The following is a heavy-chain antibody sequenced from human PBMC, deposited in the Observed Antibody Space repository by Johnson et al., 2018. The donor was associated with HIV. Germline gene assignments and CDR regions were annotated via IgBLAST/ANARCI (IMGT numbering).Heavy chain of an antibody. CDR1: GFTFSSYA. Sequence: VQLVESGGGLVKPGGSLRLSCGASGFTFSSYAMHWVRQAPGKGLEWVAVISYDGSDKYYADSVKGRFTISRDSSKNTLYLQMNSLRSEDTAVYYCASRGREIVAAGILGAFDIWGQGTMVTVSS. J-gene: IGHJ3*02. CDR2: ISYDGSDK. CDR3: ASRGREIVAAGILGAFDI. V-gene: IGHV3-30*04. D-gene: IGHD6-13*01.